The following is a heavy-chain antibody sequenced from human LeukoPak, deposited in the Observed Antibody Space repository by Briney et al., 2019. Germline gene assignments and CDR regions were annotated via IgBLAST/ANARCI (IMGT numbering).Heavy chain of an antibody. D-gene: IGHD2-15*01. Sequence: GGSLRLSCAASGLTFSSYGMHWVRQAPGKGLEWVAIISYDGSNEYYADSVKGRFTISRDNSKNTLYLQMNSLRAADTAVYYCAKGVGYCSGGSCQQFDYWGQGTLVTVSS. V-gene: IGHV3-30*19. CDR2: ISYDGSNE. CDR3: AKGVGYCSGGSCQQFDY. J-gene: IGHJ4*02. CDR1: GLTFSSYG.